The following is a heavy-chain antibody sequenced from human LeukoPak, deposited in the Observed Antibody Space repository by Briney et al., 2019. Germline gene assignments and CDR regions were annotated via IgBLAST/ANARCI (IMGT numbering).Heavy chain of an antibody. CDR1: GYTFTSYG. CDR3: AAGPYYYDSSGPYFDY. V-gene: IGHV1-18*01. D-gene: IGHD3-22*01. CDR2: ISAYNGNT. Sequence: ASVKVSCKASGYTFTSYGISWVRQAPGQGLEWMGWISAYNGNTNYAQKLQGRVTMTTDTSTSTAYMELRSLRSDDTAVYYCAAGPYYYDSSGPYFDYWGQGTLVTVSS. J-gene: IGHJ4*02.